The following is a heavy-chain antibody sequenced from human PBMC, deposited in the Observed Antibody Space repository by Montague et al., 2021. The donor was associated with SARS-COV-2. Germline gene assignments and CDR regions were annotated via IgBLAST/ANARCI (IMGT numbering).Heavy chain of an antibody. CDR3: AHRPGAGIAVAGLGY. Sequence: PALVKPTQTLTLTCTFSGFSLSTSGVGVGWIRQPPGKALEWLALIYWXDDKRYSPSLKSRLTITKDTSKNQVVLTMTNMDPVDTATYYCAHRPGAGIAVAGLGYWGQGTLVTVSS. V-gene: IGHV2-5*02. CDR1: GFSLSTSGVG. J-gene: IGHJ4*02. D-gene: IGHD6-19*01. CDR2: IYWXDDK.